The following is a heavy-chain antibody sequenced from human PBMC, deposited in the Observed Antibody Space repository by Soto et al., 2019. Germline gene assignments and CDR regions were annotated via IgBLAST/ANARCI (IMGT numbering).Heavy chain of an antibody. V-gene: IGHV3-23*01. CDR2: ISGSGGST. CDR3: AKGPPRYYDILTGYYPFDY. Sequence: EGSLRLSCADYGFTCISNAMSRVRQAPGKGLERVSAISGSGGSTYYADSVKGRFTISRDNSKNTLYLQMNSLRAEDTAVYYCAKGPPRYYDILTGYYPFDYWGQGTLVTVSS. J-gene: IGHJ4*02. D-gene: IGHD3-9*01. CDR1: GFTCISNA.